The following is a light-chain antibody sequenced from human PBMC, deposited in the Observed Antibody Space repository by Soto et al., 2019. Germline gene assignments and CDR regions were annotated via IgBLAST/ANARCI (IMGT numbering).Light chain of an antibody. V-gene: IGLV1-40*01. CDR3: QSYDSSLRGRV. CDR2: GNS. J-gene: IGLJ3*02. Sequence: QLVLTQPPSVSGAPGQRVTISCTGSSSNIGAGYDVHWYQQLPGTVPKLLIYGNSNRPSGVPDRFSGSKSGTSASLAITGLQAEDEADYYCQSYDSSLRGRVFGGGTKLTVL. CDR1: SSNIGAGYD.